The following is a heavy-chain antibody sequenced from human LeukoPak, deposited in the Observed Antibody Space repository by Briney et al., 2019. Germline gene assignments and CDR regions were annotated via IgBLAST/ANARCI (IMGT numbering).Heavy chain of an antibody. D-gene: IGHD6-13*01. CDR2: TYYRGSP. J-gene: IGHJ4*02. V-gene: IGHV4-59*08. Sequence: SETLSLTCTVPGGSISSYYWSWIRQPPGEGLEWMWYTYYRGSPTYTPALKSRVTIPVDTSKHQFTPKLSSVIAADTAVYYCTRHGSSWYLGGWSDNSNFDYWGQGTLVTVSS. CDR1: GGSISSYY. CDR3: TRHGSSWYLGGWSDNSNFDY.